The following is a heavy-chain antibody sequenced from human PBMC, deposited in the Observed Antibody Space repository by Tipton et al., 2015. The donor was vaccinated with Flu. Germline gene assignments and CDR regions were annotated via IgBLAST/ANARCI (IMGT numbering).Heavy chain of an antibody. CDR1: GGSISSGSYY. V-gene: IGHV4-61*02. Sequence: LRLSCTVSGGSISSGSYYWSWIRQPAGKGLEWIGRIYTTGIPNYNPSLRSRVTISIDTSKNQFSLKLTSVSAADTAVYYCAKSGSYLEYLQHWGQGTLVTVSS. CDR3: AKSGSYLEYLQH. CDR2: IYTTGIP. D-gene: IGHD1-26*01. J-gene: IGHJ1*01.